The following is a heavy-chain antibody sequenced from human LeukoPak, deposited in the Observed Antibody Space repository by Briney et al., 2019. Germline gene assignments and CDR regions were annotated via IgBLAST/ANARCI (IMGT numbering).Heavy chain of an antibody. CDR3: TRSIIAPREFDY. Sequence: GGSLRLSCAASGFTFSSYAMSWVRQAPGKGLVWVSRINSDGSSTNYADSVKGRFTISRDNAKNTLYLQMDSLRAEDTAVYYCTRSIIAPREFDYWGQGTLVTVSS. D-gene: IGHD6-6*01. CDR2: INSDGSST. CDR1: GFTFSSYA. J-gene: IGHJ4*02. V-gene: IGHV3-74*01.